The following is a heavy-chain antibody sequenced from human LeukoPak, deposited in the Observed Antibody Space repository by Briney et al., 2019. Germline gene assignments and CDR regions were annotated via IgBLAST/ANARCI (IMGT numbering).Heavy chain of an antibody. CDR2: MSGSGGIT. V-gene: IGHV3-23*01. CDR1: GFTFSNAW. CDR3: AKDPTDFDSSRQPYFDY. Sequence: GGSLRLSCAASGFTFSNAWMNGVRQAPGKGLEGVSGMSGSGGITHYTDAVRGRFTISRDNSKNTLYRQMNSLRAEDPAVYYCAKDPTDFDSSRQPYFDYWGQGTLVTVSS. D-gene: IGHD3-22*01. J-gene: IGHJ4*02.